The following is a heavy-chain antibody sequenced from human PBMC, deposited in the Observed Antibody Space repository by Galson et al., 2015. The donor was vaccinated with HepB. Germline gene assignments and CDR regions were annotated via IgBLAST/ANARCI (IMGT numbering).Heavy chain of an antibody. CDR2: ISSSSSTI. J-gene: IGHJ3*02. D-gene: IGHD5-18*01. CDR3: ARADTAMVTGIHDAFDI. CDR1: GFTFSSYS. V-gene: IGHV3-48*01. Sequence: SLRLSCAASGFTFSSYSMNWVRQAPGKGLEWVSYISSSSSTIYYADPVKGRFTISRDNAKNSLYLQMNSLRAEDTAVYYCARADTAMVTGIHDAFDIWGQGTMVTVSS.